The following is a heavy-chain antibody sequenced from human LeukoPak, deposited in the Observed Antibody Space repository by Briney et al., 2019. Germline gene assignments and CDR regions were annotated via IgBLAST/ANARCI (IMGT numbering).Heavy chain of an antibody. CDR1: GFTFSSYA. D-gene: IGHD5-12*01. J-gene: IGHJ4*02. Sequence: GGSLRLSCAASGFTFSSYAMSWVRQAPGKELEWVSAISGSGGSTNYADSVKGRFTISRDNSKNTLYLQMNSLRAEDTAVYYCAKDRIAYSGYAYGYWGQGTLVTVSS. CDR2: ISGSGGST. V-gene: IGHV3-23*01. CDR3: AKDRIAYSGYAYGY.